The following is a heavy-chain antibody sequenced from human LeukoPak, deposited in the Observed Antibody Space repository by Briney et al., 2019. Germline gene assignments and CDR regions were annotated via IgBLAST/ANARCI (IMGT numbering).Heavy chain of an antibody. V-gene: IGHV1-46*01. J-gene: IGHJ6*03. D-gene: IGHD3-10*01. CDR1: GYSFTRYY. Sequence: ASVKVSCKASGYSFTRYYMYWLRQAPGQGLEWMDIINPSGGSKNYEQKFQGRVTMTSDTSTNTVNMELSSLRSEDTAVYYCARGPSITMIRGGQWYYYMDVWGKGTTVTISS. CDR3: ARGPSITMIRGGQWYYYMDV. CDR2: INPSGGSK.